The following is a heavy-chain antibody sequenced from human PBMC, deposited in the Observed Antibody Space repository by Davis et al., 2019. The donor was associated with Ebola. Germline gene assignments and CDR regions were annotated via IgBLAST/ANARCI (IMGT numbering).Heavy chain of an antibody. D-gene: IGHD6-19*01. CDR1: GGSVSSFY. Sequence: SETLSLTCTVSGGSVSSFYWSWIRQSPGKGLEWIGYIYYIGKTNYNPSLESRITISVDTSKNQISLRLRSVTAADTAVYYCARHAPHSGGWYSAWLDPWGQGTLVTVSS. CDR3: ARHAPHSGGWYSAWLDP. V-gene: IGHV4-59*08. J-gene: IGHJ5*02. CDR2: IYYIGKT.